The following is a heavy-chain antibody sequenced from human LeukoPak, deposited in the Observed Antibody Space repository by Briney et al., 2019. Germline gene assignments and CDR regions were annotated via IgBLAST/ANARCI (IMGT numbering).Heavy chain of an antibody. Sequence: GGSLRLSCAASGFTFSNYWMHWGRQAPGKGLVWVSSINSDGSSRNYADSVKGRFSISRDNAKNTLYLQMNSLRAEDTAVYYCALVGGGYWGQGTLVTVSS. CDR3: ALVGGGY. D-gene: IGHD2-15*01. CDR2: INSDGSSR. CDR1: GFTFSNYW. J-gene: IGHJ4*02. V-gene: IGHV3-74*01.